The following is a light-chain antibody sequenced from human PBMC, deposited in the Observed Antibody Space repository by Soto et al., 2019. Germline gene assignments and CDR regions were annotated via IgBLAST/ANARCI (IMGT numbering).Light chain of an antibody. V-gene: IGKV1-5*01. Sequence: DIQMTQSPSTLSASVGDRVTITCRASQSISSWLAWYQQKPGKAPKLLIYDASSLQSGVPSRFSGSGSGTEFTLTISSLQPDDFATDYCQQYNSYSTFGQGTKVEI. CDR2: DAS. J-gene: IGKJ1*01. CDR3: QQYNSYST. CDR1: QSISSW.